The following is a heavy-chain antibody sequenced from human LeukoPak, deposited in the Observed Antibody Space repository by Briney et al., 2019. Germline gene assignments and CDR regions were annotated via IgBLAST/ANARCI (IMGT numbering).Heavy chain of an antibody. Sequence: PSETLSLTCIVSGGSITSNTYFWDWIRQTPGKGLEWIGSIYYSGSTYYNPSLKSRVTISLDTSKNQFSLKLSSVTAADTAMYYCARAPTGTACAEVCYHMDVWGKGTTVTVSS. D-gene: IGHD1-1*01. CDR2: IYYSGST. CDR1: GGSITSNTYF. CDR3: ARAPTGTACAEVCYHMDV. J-gene: IGHJ6*03. V-gene: IGHV4-39*07.